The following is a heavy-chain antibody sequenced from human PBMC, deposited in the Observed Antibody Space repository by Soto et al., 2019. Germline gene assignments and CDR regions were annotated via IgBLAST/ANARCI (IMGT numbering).Heavy chain of an antibody. D-gene: IGHD3-22*01. CDR2: INSEGTGT. V-gene: IGHV3-74*01. CDR3: VRDYDSTGYNSQY. CDR1: GFTFSSYW. Sequence: VGSLRLSCAASGFTFSSYWMHWVRQFPGKWLVWVSRINSEGTGTIYADSVKGRFTISRDNAKNTLYLQMNSLRAEDTAVYYCVRDYDSTGYNSQYWGQGTPVTVSS. J-gene: IGHJ4*02.